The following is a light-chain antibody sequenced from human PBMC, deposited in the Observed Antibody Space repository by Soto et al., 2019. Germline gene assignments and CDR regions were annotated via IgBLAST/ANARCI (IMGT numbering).Light chain of an antibody. CDR1: SSDVGGYNY. CDR2: EVS. Sequence: QSALTQPASVSGSPGQSITMSCTRTSSDVGGYNYVSWYQQHAGKAPKLMIFEVSYRPSGVSNRFSGSKSGNTASLTISGLQAEDEADYYCNSYTSSNTWVFGGGTQLTVL. CDR3: NSYTSSNTWV. J-gene: IGLJ3*02. V-gene: IGLV2-14*01.